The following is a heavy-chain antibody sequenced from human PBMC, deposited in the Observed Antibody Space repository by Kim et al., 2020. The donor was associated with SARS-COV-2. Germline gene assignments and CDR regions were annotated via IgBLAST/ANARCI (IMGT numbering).Heavy chain of an antibody. CDR3: ASASGVSSWYYYYGMDV. D-gene: IGHD6-13*01. CDR2: ISSSSSTI. CDR1: GFTFSSYS. Sequence: GGSLRLSCAASGFTFSSYSMNWVRQAPGKGLEWVSYISSSSSTIYYADSVKGRFTISRDNAKNSLYLQMNSLRDEDTAVYYCASASGVSSWYYYYGMDVWRQGTTVPVSS. V-gene: IGHV3-48*02. J-gene: IGHJ6*02.